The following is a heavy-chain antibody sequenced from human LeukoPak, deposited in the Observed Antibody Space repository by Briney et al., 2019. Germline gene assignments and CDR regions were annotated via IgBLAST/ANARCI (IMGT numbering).Heavy chain of an antibody. J-gene: IGHJ4*02. V-gene: IGHV3-21*01. CDR3: ANNVRDSSGYYYGFDY. CDR1: GFTFSSYS. Sequence: PGGSLRLSCAASGFTFSSYSMNWVRQASGKGLEWVSFISSSSSYIYYADSVKGRFTVSRDNAKNSLYLQMNSLRAEDTAVYYCANNVRDSSGYYYGFDYWGQGTLVTVSS. CDR2: ISSSSSYI. D-gene: IGHD3-22*01.